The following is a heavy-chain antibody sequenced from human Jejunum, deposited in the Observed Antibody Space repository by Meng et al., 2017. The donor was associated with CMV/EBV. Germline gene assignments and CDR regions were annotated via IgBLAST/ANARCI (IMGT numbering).Heavy chain of an antibody. D-gene: IGHD3-16*01. CDR2: FSGSADST. Sequence: EFPVRSNYMSWVRQGPGKGLEWVAAFSGSADSTYYADSVKGRFTISRDNSKNTLYLEMNSLRAEDTAQYYCAKDTLRGPGGPFDSWGQGTLVTVSS. V-gene: IGHV3-23*01. CDR1: EFPVRSNY. J-gene: IGHJ4*02. CDR3: AKDTLRGPGGPFDS.